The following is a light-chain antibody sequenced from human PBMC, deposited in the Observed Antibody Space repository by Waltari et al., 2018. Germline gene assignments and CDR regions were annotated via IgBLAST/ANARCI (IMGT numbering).Light chain of an antibody. CDR1: SSTIGDGYD. CDR2: DKN. Sequence: QPVLTHPPSVSGAPGQRVTIPSTESSSTIGDGYDVQWYQQLPGTAPKLLIYDKNSRPSGVPDRFSGSNSGTSASLAITGLQAEDEADYYCQSYDSSLSGSVFVGGTKLTVL. CDR3: QSYDSSLSGSV. J-gene: IGLJ2*01. V-gene: IGLV1-40*01.